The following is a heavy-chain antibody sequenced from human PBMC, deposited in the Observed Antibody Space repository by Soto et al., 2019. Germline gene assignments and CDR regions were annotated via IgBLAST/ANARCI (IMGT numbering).Heavy chain of an antibody. Sequence: TSETLSLTCAVSGGSISSGGYSWSWVRQPPGKGLEWIGYIYHSGSTYYNPSLKSRVTISVDRSKNQFSLKLSSVTAADTAVYYCARVPDRWGQGTLVTVSS. CDR3: ARVPDR. D-gene: IGHD2-2*01. J-gene: IGHJ5*02. V-gene: IGHV4-30-2*01. CDR2: IYHSGST. CDR1: GGSISSGGYS.